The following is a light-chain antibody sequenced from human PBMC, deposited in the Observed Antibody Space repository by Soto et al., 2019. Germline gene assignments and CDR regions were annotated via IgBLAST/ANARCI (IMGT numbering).Light chain of an antibody. CDR2: GAS. CDR1: RSVSSY. Sequence: EIVLTQSPGTLSLSPGESATLSCRASRSVSSYLAWYQQKPGQAPRLLIHGASSRATGIPDKFSGSGSGTDFTLTISRLEPEDFAVYYCQQYGSSPTFGQGTRLEIK. J-gene: IGKJ5*01. CDR3: QQYGSSPT. V-gene: IGKV3-20*01.